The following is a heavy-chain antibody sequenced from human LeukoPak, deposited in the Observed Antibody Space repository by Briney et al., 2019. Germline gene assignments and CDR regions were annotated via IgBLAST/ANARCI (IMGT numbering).Heavy chain of an antibody. CDR2: IIPIFGTA. CDR3: ARDRIVATIQQSFDI. J-gene: IGHJ3*02. D-gene: IGHD5-12*01. Sequence: SVKVSCKASGGTFSSYAISWVRQAPGQGLEWMGGIIPIFGTANYAQKFQGRVTITADESTSTAYMELSSLRSEDTAVYYCARDRIVATIQQSFDIWGQGTMVTVSS. CDR1: GGTFSSYA. V-gene: IGHV1-69*01.